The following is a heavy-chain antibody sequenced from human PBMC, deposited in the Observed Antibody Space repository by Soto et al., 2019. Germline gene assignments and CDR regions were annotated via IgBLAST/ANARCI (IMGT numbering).Heavy chain of an antibody. CDR1: GFTFGSYA. D-gene: IGHD2-21*02. J-gene: IGHJ4*02. Sequence: PGGSLRLSCAASGFTFGSYAMSWVRQAPGKGLEWVSGISSSGGSTHFADSVKGRFTISRDNFKNMLYLQMKSLRVEDTAVYYCAKIWSSQTANSWGQGTLVTVSS. CDR2: ISSSGGST. CDR3: AKIWSSQTANS. V-gene: IGHV3-23*01.